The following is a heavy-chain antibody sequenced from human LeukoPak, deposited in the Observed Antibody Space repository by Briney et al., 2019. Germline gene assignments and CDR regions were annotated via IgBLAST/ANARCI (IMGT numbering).Heavy chain of an antibody. CDR2: ISSSGSTI. CDR3: ARDSGSTSGFDY. J-gene: IGHJ4*02. CDR1: GFTFSSYA. D-gene: IGHD2-2*01. V-gene: IGHV3-48*03. Sequence: GGSLRLSCAASGFTFSSYAMSWVRQAPGKGLEWVSYISSSGSTIYYADSVKGRFTISRDNAKNSLYLQMNSLRAEDTAVYYCARDSGSTSGFDYWGQGTLVTVSS.